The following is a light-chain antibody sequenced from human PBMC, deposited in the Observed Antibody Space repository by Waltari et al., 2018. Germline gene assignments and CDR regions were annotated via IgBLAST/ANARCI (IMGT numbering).Light chain of an antibody. CDR1: QTVRSY. CDR2: DAP. Sequence: EIVLTQSPATLSLSPGERATLSCRASQTVRSYLAWYQQRPGQTPRLLIFDAPSRATGISAKFSGSGSGTDFTLTVSNLEPEDFAVYYCQQRSNWPYTFGQGTRVEIK. J-gene: IGKJ2*01. CDR3: QQRSNWPYT. V-gene: IGKV3-11*01.